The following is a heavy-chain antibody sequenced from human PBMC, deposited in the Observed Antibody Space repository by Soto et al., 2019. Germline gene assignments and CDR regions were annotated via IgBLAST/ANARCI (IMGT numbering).Heavy chain of an antibody. J-gene: IGHJ6*02. D-gene: IGHD6-19*01. Sequence: SVKFSCKASGGTFSSYAISWVRQAPGQGLEWMGGIIPIFGTANYAQKFQGRVTITADESTSTAYMELSSLRSEDTAVYYCARGGRQWLVYYYYYGMDVWGQGTTVTVSS. CDR3: ARGGRQWLVYYYYYGMDV. V-gene: IGHV1-69*13. CDR1: GGTFSSYA. CDR2: IIPIFGTA.